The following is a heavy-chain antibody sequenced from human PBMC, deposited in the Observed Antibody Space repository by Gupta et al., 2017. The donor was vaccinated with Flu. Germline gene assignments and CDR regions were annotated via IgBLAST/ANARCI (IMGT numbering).Heavy chain of an antibody. J-gene: IGHJ4*02. CDR1: GFTFSSSA. CDR3: AKNRGVYYSSTDS. V-gene: IGHV3-23*01. D-gene: IGHD3-22*01. Sequence: EVQLFDSGGGLVQPGGSLRLSCAASGFTFSSSAMSWVRQAPGKGLEWVSVISGSGGTTFFADSVKGRFTISRDNSKNTLYLQMNSLRAEDTAVYYCAKNRGVYYSSTDSWGQGTLVTVSS. CDR2: ISGSGGTT.